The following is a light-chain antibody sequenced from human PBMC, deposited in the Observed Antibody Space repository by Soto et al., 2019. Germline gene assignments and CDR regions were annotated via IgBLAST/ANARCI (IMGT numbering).Light chain of an antibody. Sequence: IQMTQSPSSLSASVGDRVTITCRASQSIRTYLNWYQQKPGKAPKFLIYAASTLQSGVPSRFSGSGSGTDFTLTICSLQPEDFATYYCQQTYSNPRTFGQGTKVDIK. CDR2: AAS. CDR3: QQTYSNPRT. J-gene: IGKJ1*01. V-gene: IGKV1-39*01. CDR1: QSIRTY.